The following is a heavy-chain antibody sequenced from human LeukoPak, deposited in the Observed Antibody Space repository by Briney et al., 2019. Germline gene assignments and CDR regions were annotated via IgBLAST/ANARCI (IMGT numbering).Heavy chain of an antibody. CDR3: ASLRYCSGGNCFYGMDV. Sequence: GGSLRLSCTASGFTFSNYWMSWVRQAPGKGLEWVANLKQDGSEKYYVDSVKGRFTISRDNAKKSLYLQMNSLRAEDTAAYYCASLRYCSGGNCFYGMDVWGQGTTVTVSS. J-gene: IGHJ6*02. CDR1: GFTFSNYW. CDR2: LKQDGSEK. D-gene: IGHD2-15*01. V-gene: IGHV3-7*01.